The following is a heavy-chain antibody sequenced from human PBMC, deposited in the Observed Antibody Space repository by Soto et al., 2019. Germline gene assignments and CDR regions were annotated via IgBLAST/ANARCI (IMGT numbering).Heavy chain of an antibody. V-gene: IGHV5-51*01. CDR1: GYSFPSYW. CDR2: VYPGDSDT. CDR3: ARLRIAARKGYYYGMDV. J-gene: IGHJ6*02. D-gene: IGHD6-6*01. Sequence: GESLKISCKGSGYSFPSYWIGWVRQMPGKGREWMGIVYPGDSDTRYSPSFQGQVTISADKSISTAYLQWSSLKASDTAMYYCARLRIAARKGYYYGMDVWGQGTTVTVSS.